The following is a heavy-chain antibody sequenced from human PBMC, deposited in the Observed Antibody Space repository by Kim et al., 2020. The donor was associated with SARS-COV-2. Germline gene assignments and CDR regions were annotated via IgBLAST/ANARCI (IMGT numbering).Heavy chain of an antibody. CDR2: IYYSGST. J-gene: IGHJ5*02. CDR3: ARGSNYYGSGSQEWFDP. D-gene: IGHD3-10*01. V-gene: IGHV4-31*03. Sequence: SETLSLTCTVSGGSISSGGYYWSWIRQHPGKGLEWIGYIYYSGSTYYNPSLKSRVTISVDTSKNQFSLKLSSVTAADTAVYYCARGSNYYGSGSQEWFDPWGQGTLVTVSS. CDR1: GGSISSGGYY.